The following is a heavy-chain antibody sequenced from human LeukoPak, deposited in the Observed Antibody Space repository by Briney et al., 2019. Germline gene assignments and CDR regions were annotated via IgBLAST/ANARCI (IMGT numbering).Heavy chain of an antibody. D-gene: IGHD2-2*01. Sequence: TSQTLSLTCSVSGGSISSSNYYWSWIRQPAGKGLEWIGRIYTSESTNYNPSLKSRVTISVDTSKNQFSLKLSSVTAADTAVYYCARSLRGSAATPTFFDYWGQGTLVTVSS. V-gene: IGHV4-61*02. J-gene: IGHJ4*02. CDR2: IYTSEST. CDR3: ARSLRGSAATPTFFDY. CDR1: GGSISSSNYY.